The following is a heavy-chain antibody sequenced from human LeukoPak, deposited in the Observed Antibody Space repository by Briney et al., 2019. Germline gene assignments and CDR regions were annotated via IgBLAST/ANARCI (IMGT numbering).Heavy chain of an antibody. V-gene: IGHV3-7*01. CDR1: GFTFSTYW. CDR2: IKQDGSEE. CDR3: ARDGAARGSGSYGD. D-gene: IGHD3-10*01. J-gene: IGHJ4*02. Sequence: PGGSLRLSCVASGFTFSTYWMSWVRQAPGKGPEWVANIKQDGSEEYYVDSVKGRFTISRDNAKNSLYLQVNSLRAEDTAVYYCARDGAARGSGSYGDWGQGTLVTVSS.